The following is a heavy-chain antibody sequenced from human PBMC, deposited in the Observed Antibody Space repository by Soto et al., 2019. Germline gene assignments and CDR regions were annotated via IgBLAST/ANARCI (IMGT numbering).Heavy chain of an antibody. Sequence: QVQLVESGGGLVKPGGSLRLSCAASGFTFSDYYMSWIRQAPGKGLEWVSYISSSSSYTNYGDSVKGRFTISRDNAKNSHHLQMNGLEAEYTAVYYCARARRTESHYDSSGYPAEYFQYWGQGTLVTVSS. CDR1: GFTFSDYY. D-gene: IGHD3-22*01. CDR3: ARARRTESHYDSSGYPAEYFQY. V-gene: IGHV3-11*05. CDR2: ISSSSSYT. J-gene: IGHJ1*01.